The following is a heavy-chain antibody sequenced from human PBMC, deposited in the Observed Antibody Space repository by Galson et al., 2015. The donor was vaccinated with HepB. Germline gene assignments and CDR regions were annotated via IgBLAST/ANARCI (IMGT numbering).Heavy chain of an antibody. J-gene: IGHJ5*02. D-gene: IGHD6-6*01. Sequence: SLRLSCAASGFTFSSYGMNWVRQAPGKGPEWVAVIWYDGSNKNYADSVKGRFTVSRDNSKNTLYLQMNSLRAEDTAVYYCARDSIAVRPGWFDPWGQGTLVTVSS. CDR3: ARDSIAVRPGWFDP. CDR1: GFTFSSYG. CDR2: IWYDGSNK. V-gene: IGHV3-33*01.